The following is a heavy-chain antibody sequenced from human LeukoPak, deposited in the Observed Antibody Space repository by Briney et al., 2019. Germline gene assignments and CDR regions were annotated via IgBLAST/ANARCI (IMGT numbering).Heavy chain of an antibody. J-gene: IGHJ4*02. V-gene: IGHV3-48*01. CDR3: ARAPYTSGWYRGDNDY. Sequence: GGTLRLSCAASGFTCSSYSRNWVRPAPGKGLEWVSYISGSSGTRYYADSVRGRFTISRDNAKNSLYLQMNSLRAEDTAVYYCARAPYTSGWYRGDNDYWGQGTLVTVSS. CDR2: ISGSSGTR. D-gene: IGHD6-19*01. CDR1: GFTCSSYS.